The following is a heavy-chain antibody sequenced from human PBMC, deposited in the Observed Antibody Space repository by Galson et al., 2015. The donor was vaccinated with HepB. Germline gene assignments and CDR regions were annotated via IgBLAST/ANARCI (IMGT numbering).Heavy chain of an antibody. D-gene: IGHD6-19*01. J-gene: IGHJ3*02. Sequence: SEKVSCKASGYTFTSYGISWVRQAPGQGLEWMGWISAYNGNTNYAQKLQGRVTMTTDTSTSTAYMELRSLRSDDTAVYYCARASYIAVAGRGYDIWGQGTMVTVSS. CDR1: GYTFTSYG. V-gene: IGHV1-18*01. CDR2: ISAYNGNT. CDR3: ARASYIAVAGRGYDI.